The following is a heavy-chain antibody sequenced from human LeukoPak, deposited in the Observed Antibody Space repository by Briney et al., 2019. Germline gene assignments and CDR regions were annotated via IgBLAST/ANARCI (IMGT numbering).Heavy chain of an antibody. J-gene: IGHJ3*02. Sequence: KPSETLSLTCTVSGGSVNSAIYYWIWIRQPPGKGLEWIGYVYYTGRTNYNPSLTSRVTMSLDTSTNQFSLKLTSVTAADTAVYYCARRRTRPEAFDIWGQGIQVTVSS. CDR3: ARRRTRPEAFDI. CDR1: GGSVNSAIYY. CDR2: VYYTGRT. V-gene: IGHV4-61*01.